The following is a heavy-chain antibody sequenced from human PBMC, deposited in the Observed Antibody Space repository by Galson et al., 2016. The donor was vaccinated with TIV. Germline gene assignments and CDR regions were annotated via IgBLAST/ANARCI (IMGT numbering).Heavy chain of an antibody. D-gene: IGHD4-17*01. CDR1: GGSISTNNYY. Sequence: ETLSLTCTVSGGSISTNNYYWGWIRQPPGKELEWIGNIYYSGSTYYNPSLKSRVTISVDRSKKQFSLKLHSVTGAYTAVYYCARSGYGDFLSLRYFDNWAREPCSPSPQ. CDR3: ARSGYGDFLSLRYFDN. V-gene: IGHV4-39*07. J-gene: IGHJ4*02. CDR2: IYYSGST.